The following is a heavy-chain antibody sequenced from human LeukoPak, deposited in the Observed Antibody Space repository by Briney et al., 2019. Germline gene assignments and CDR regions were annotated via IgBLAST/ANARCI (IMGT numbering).Heavy chain of an antibody. V-gene: IGHV4-39*07. D-gene: IGHD6-13*01. J-gene: IGHJ6*03. CDR2: IFYSGST. CDR3: ARSPPYSSSWYFNYYYYMDV. CDR1: SGSISTSNYY. Sequence: SETLSLTCTVSSGSISTSNYYWGWVRQPPGKALEWIGNIFYSGSTYYSPSLKSRVTISVDTSKNQFSLKLSSVTAADTAVYYCARSPPYSSSWYFNYYYYMDVWGKGTTVTVSS.